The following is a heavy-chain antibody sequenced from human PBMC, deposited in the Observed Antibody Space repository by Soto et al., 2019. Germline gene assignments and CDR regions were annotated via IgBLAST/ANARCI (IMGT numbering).Heavy chain of an antibody. CDR2: INAGNGNA. J-gene: IGHJ4*02. D-gene: IGHD7-27*01. V-gene: IGHV1-3*01. Sequence: ASVKVSCKASGYTFTSYAMHWVRQAPGQRLEWMGWINAGNGNAKYSQKFQGRVTITRDTSASTAYMELSSLRSEDTAVYYCARESGAGDFDYWGQGTLVTVSS. CDR1: GYTFTSYA. CDR3: ARESGAGDFDY.